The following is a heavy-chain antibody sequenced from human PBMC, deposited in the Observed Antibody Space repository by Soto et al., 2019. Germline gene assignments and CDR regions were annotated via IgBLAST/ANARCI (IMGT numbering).Heavy chain of an antibody. CDR3: AKDRTSLEFGKIGPNFDY. CDR2: ISGSGGST. V-gene: IGHV3-23*01. D-gene: IGHD3-3*01. CDR1: GFTFSSYA. Sequence: GGSLRLSCAASGFTFSSYAMSWVRQAPGKGLEWVSAISGSGGSTYYADSVKGRFTISRDNSKNTLYLQMNSLRAEDTAVYYCAKDRTSLEFGKIGPNFDYWGQGTLVTVSS. J-gene: IGHJ4*02.